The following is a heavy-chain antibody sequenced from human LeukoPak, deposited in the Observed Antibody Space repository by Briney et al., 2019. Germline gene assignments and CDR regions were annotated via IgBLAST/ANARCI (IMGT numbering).Heavy chain of an antibody. Sequence: SETLSLTCTVSGGSISSYYWSWIRQPAGKGLEWIGRIYTSGSTNYNPSLKSRVTMSVDTSKNQLSLKLSSVTAADTAVYYCARDRNHCSSASCYKAFDHWGQGTLVTVSS. CDR3: ARDRNHCSSASCYKAFDH. J-gene: IGHJ4*02. CDR2: IYTSGST. V-gene: IGHV4-4*07. D-gene: IGHD2-2*02. CDR1: GGSISSYY.